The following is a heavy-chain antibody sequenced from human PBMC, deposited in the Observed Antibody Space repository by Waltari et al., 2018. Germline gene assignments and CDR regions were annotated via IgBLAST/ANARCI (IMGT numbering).Heavy chain of an antibody. CDR2: IRYDGSKK. CDR3: ARGRSNSQGDAFDI. Sequence: QVQVVESGGGVVQPGGSLRLSCATSGFTFSTYGMHWGRQAPGKGLEWVAFIRYDGSKKYYADSVKGRFTISRDNSKNTMYVQMNSLRADDTAVYYCARGRSNSQGDAFDIWGQGTMVTVSS. J-gene: IGHJ3*02. D-gene: IGHD1-26*01. V-gene: IGHV3-30*02. CDR1: GFTFSTYG.